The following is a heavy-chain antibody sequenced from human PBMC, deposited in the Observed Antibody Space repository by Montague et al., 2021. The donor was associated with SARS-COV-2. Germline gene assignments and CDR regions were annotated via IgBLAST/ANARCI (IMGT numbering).Heavy chain of an antibody. CDR3: ARVLGSGSYQFDY. J-gene: IGHJ4*02. CDR2: TSSSGRS. Sequence: TLSLTCTVSGDSISSGGYYWSWIRQHPGKGPEWLGYTSSSGRSFYNPSLRSRLTISLDTSKNQFSLQLSSVTAADTALYYCARVLGSGSYQFDYWGQGTLVTVSS. CDR1: GDSISSGGYY. V-gene: IGHV4-31*03. D-gene: IGHD1-26*01.